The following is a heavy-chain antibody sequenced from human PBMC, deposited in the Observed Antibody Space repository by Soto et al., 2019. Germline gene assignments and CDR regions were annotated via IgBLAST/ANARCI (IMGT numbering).Heavy chain of an antibody. J-gene: IGHJ4*02. Sequence: QVQLAESGGDLVMPGGSLRLSCAASGFTFSDYYIHWIRRAPGKGLEWISYISGNGEVIQYAASARGRFTISRDNAENSVYLEMESLRDEDTALYYCARDVDADFRTDFDYWGRGTLVTVSS. V-gene: IGHV3-11*01. CDR1: GFTFSDYY. CDR2: ISGNGEVI. D-gene: IGHD4-17*01. CDR3: ARDVDADFRTDFDY.